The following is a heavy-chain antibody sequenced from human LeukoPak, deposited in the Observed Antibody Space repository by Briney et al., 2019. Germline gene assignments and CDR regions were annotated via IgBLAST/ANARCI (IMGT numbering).Heavy chain of an antibody. V-gene: IGHV1-18*01. D-gene: IGHD3-22*01. J-gene: IGHJ4*02. CDR2: ISAYNGNT. Sequence: ASVKVSCKASGYTFTSYGISWVRQAPGQGLEWMGWISAYNGNTNYAQKLQGRVTITRDISASTAYMELSSLRSEDTAVYYCAGTYYYDSSGYYPAFDYWGQGTLVTVSS. CDR1: GYTFTSYG. CDR3: AGTYYYDSSGYYPAFDY.